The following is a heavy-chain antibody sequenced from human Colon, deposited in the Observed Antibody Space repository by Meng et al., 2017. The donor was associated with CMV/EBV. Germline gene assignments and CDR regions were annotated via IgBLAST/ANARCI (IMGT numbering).Heavy chain of an antibody. D-gene: IGHD3-3*01. CDR2: ISYDGSNK. CDR1: GFTFSSYA. Sequence: GESLKISCAASGFTFSSYAMHWVRQAPGKGLEWVAVISYDGSNKYYADSVKGRFTISRDNSKNTLYLQMNSLRAEDTAVYYCARLKSEEEDHWGQGTMVTVSS. J-gene: IGHJ4*02. CDR3: ARLKSEEEDH. V-gene: IGHV3-30-3*01.